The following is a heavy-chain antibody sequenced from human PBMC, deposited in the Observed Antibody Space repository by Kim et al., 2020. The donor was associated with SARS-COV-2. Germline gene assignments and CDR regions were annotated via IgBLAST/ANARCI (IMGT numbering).Heavy chain of an antibody. D-gene: IGHD1-26*01. CDR2: IYSGGST. J-gene: IGHJ4*02. Sequence: GGSLRLSCAASGFTVSSNYMSWVRQAPGKGLEWVSVIYSGGSTYYADSVKGRFTISRDNSKNTLYLQMNSLRAEDTAVYYCARDLRVWHNRGSSSGLIVEVRYFDYWGQGTLVTVSS. CDR3: ARDLRVWHNRGSSSGLIVEVRYFDY. CDR1: GFTVSSNY. V-gene: IGHV3-66*01.